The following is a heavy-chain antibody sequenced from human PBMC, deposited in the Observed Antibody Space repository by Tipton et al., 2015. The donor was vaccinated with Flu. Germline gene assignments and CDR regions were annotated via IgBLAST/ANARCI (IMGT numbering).Heavy chain of an antibody. J-gene: IGHJ3*02. CDR3: ARDLRGYSGYTGGDAFDM. CDR2: ISGSGSNT. Sequence: SLRLSCAASGFTFSSYAMSWVRQAPGKGLEWVSAISGSGSNTYYADSVKGRFSISRDFSKNTLFLLMNSLRVEDTAVYYCARDLRGYSGYTGGDAFDMWGQGIMVTVSS. CDR1: GFTFSSYA. D-gene: IGHD5-12*01. V-gene: IGHV3-23*01.